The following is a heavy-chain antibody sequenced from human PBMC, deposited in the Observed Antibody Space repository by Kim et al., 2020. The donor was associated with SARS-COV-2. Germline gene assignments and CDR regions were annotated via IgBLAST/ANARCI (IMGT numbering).Heavy chain of an antibody. CDR3: ARSITMIVAPYYYYGMDV. V-gene: IGHV3-53*01. J-gene: IGHJ6*02. Sequence: GGSLRLSCAASGFTVSSNYMSWVRQAPGKGLEWVSVIYSGGSTYYADSVKGRFTISRDNSKNTLYLQMNSLRAEDTAVYYCARSITMIVAPYYYYGMDVWGQGTTVTVSS. D-gene: IGHD3-22*01. CDR2: IYSGGST. CDR1: GFTVSSNY.